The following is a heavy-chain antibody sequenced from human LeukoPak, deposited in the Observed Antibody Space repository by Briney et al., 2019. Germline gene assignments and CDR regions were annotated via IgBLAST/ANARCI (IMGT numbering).Heavy chain of an antibody. V-gene: IGHV4-39*01. CDR3: ARHSGPSVGVPINWFDP. D-gene: IGHD1-26*01. J-gene: IGHJ5*02. CDR2: IYYSGST. CDR1: GITFSNAW. Sequence: PGGSLRLSCAASGITFSNAWMSWVRQPPGKGLEWIGSIYYSGSTYYNPSLKSRVTISVDTSKNQFSLKLSSVTAADTAVYYCARHSGPSVGVPINWFDPWGQGTLVTVSS.